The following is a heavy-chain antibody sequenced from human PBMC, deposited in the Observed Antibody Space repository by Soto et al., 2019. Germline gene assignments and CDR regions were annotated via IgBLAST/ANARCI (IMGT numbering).Heavy chain of an antibody. CDR3: ARTFGVTTNDY. J-gene: IGHJ4*02. V-gene: IGHV4-34*01. CDR1: GGSFSGYY. D-gene: IGHD4-17*01. Sequence: QVQLQRWGAGLLKPSETLSLTCAVYGGSFSGYYWSWIRQPPGKGLEWIGEINHSGSTNYNPSLKSGVTISVDTSKNQFYLKLSSVTAADTAVYYCARTFGVTTNDYWGQGTLVTVSS. CDR2: INHSGST.